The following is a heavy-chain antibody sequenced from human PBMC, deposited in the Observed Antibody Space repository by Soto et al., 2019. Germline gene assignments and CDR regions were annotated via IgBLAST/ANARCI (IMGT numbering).Heavy chain of an antibody. Sequence: EVQLVESGGGLVKPGGSLRLSCEDSGCTFSSYTMNWVRRAPGKGLEWVSSISSRSTNTHYADSVRGRFIISRDNAKRSLYLQMNSLRAEDTAVYYCARGPLYYFDYWGQGTLVTVSS. CDR1: GCTFSSYT. CDR2: ISSRSTNT. V-gene: IGHV3-21*02. J-gene: IGHJ4*02. CDR3: ARGPLYYFDY.